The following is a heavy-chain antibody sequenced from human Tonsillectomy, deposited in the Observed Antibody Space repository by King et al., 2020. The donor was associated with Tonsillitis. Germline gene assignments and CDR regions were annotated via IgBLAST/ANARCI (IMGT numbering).Heavy chain of an antibody. CDR2: IYYSGRT. V-gene: IGHV4-39*01. D-gene: IGHD3-22*01. Sequence: QLQESGPGLVKPSETLSLTCTVSGGSISSSSYYWGWIRQPPGKGLEWIGSIYYSGRTYYNPSLKSRVTISVDTSKNQFSLKLSSVTAADTAVYYCAITVVTGWYFDLWGRGTLVTVSS. CDR3: AITVVTGWYFDL. J-gene: IGHJ2*01. CDR1: GGSISSSSYY.